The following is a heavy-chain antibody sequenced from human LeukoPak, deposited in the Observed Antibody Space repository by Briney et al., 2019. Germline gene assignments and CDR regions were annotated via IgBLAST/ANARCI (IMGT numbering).Heavy chain of an antibody. J-gene: IGHJ4*02. Sequence: GGSLRLSCAASGFTFSNYAMSWVRQAPGKGLEWVSGISGSGSLTYYADSVKGRFTISRDNSKNTLYLQMNSLRSEDTAVYYCARGKHYGSGRCDLDYWGQGTLVTVSS. CDR2: ISGSGSLT. CDR1: GFTFSNYA. CDR3: ARGKHYGSGRCDLDY. V-gene: IGHV3-23*01. D-gene: IGHD3-10*01.